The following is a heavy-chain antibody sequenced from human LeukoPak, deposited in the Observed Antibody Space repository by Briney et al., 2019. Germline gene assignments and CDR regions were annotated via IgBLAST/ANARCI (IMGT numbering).Heavy chain of an antibody. CDR3: ASYGSGIQKPGDY. D-gene: IGHD3-10*01. CDR1: GFTFSSYS. V-gene: IGHV3-48*01. J-gene: IGHJ4*02. Sequence: PGGSLRLSCAASGFTFSSYSMNWVRQAPGKGLEWVSYISSSSSTIYYADSVKGRFTISRDNAKNSLYLQMNSLRAEDTAVYYCASYGSGIQKPGDYWGQGTLVTVSS. CDR2: ISSSSSTI.